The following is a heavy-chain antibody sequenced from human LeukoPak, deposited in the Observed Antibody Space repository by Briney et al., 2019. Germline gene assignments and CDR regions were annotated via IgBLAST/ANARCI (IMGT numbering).Heavy chain of an antibody. CDR1: RFTFSSYA. Sequence: QTGGSLRLSCAASRFTFSSYAMHWVRQAPGKGLEWVAVISYDGSNKYYADSVKGRFTISRDNSKNTLYLQMNSLRAEDTAVYYCARDSSGWYDIRYGDYWGQGTLVTVSS. J-gene: IGHJ4*02. D-gene: IGHD6-19*01. CDR2: ISYDGSNK. V-gene: IGHV3-30*04. CDR3: ARDSSGWYDIRYGDY.